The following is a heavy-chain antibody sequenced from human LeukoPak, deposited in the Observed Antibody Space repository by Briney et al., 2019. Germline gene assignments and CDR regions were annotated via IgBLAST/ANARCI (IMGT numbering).Heavy chain of an antibody. D-gene: IGHD6-13*01. CDR2: INHGGST. V-gene: IGHV4-34*01. J-gene: IGHJ4*02. Sequence: KPSETLSLTCAVYGGSISGYYWSWIRQTPGKGLEWIGEINHGGSTNYNPSLKSRVTISVDTSKKQFSLKLYSVAAADTAVYYCARREGIDAAGTDYWGQGTLVTVSS. CDR3: ARREGIDAAGTDY. CDR1: GGSISGYY.